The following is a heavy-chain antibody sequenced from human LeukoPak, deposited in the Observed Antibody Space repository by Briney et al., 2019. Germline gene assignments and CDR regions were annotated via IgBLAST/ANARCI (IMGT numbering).Heavy chain of an antibody. V-gene: IGHV3-21*01. CDR3: ARGGIITSYAFEI. CDR2: ISSTSNYI. J-gene: IGHJ3*02. Sequence: GGSLRLSYAASGFTFSTYAISWVRQAPGKGLEWVSCISSTSNYIFYADSVRGRFTISRDNAKNSLYLQMDSLRAEDTAVYYCARGGIITSYAFEIWGQGAMVTVSS. CDR1: GFTFSTYA. D-gene: IGHD1-26*01.